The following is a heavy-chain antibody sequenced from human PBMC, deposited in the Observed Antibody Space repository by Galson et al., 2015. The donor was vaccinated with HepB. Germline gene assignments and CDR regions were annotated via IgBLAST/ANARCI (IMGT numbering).Heavy chain of an antibody. Sequence: SMILSCAASGFTFRSYAMSWVRQAPGKGLELVTAISGSGGSTYYEDSVKGRFTISIDNSKNTLYLQMNSLRAEDTAVYYCAKDSGLDGPYFDYWGQGTLVTVSS. J-gene: IGHJ4*02. CDR2: ISGSGGST. D-gene: IGHD5-24*01. CDR3: AKDSGLDGPYFDY. CDR1: GFTFRSYA. V-gene: IGHV3-23*01.